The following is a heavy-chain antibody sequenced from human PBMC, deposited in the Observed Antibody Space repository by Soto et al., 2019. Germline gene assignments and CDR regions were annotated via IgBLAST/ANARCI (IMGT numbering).Heavy chain of an antibody. Sequence: LQLQESGPGLVKPSETLSLTCTVSGGSISSYYWGWIRRPPGKGLEWIGSIYYSGSTYYNPSLKSRVTISVDTSKNQFSLKLSSVTAADTAVYYCARRWGYSFDYWGQGTLVTVSS. D-gene: IGHD7-27*01. CDR1: GGSISSYY. V-gene: IGHV4-39*01. J-gene: IGHJ4*02. CDR3: ARRWGYSFDY. CDR2: IYYSGST.